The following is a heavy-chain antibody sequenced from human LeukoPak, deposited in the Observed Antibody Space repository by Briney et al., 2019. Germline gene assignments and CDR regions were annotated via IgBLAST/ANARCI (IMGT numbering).Heavy chain of an antibody. V-gene: IGHV3-21*01. J-gene: IGHJ3*02. CDR3: ARDSDSSGYGGAFDI. D-gene: IGHD3-22*01. CDR2: ISGSSTFI. CDR1: GFTFSTDS. Sequence: GGSLRLSCAASGFTFSTDSMNWVRQAPGKGLEWVSSISGSSTFIYYADSMKGRFTISRDNAKNSLSLQMNSLRAEDTAVYYCARDSDSSGYGGAFDIWGQGTMVTVSS.